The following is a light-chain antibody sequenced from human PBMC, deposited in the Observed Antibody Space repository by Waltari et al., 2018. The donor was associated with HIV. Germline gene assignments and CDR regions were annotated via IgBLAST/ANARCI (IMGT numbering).Light chain of an antibody. V-gene: IGLV3-25*03. CDR2: KDT. Sequence: SFELTQAPSVSVSPGQPARITCSGDALAKQYSYWYQQKPGQAPVVVIYKDTERPSGIPERFSGSSSGITVTLTIRGVQAEDEADYFCQSADTSGTRVFGPGTKVTVL. J-gene: IGLJ1*01. CDR3: QSADTSGTRV. CDR1: ALAKQY.